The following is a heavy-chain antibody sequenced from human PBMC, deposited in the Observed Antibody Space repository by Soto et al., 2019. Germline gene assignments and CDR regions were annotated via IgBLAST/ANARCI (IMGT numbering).Heavy chain of an antibody. CDR2: ISGYKGNT. V-gene: IGHV1-18*01. CDR3: AREGQAPYYYYGMDV. CDR1: GYTFTNYG. J-gene: IGHJ6*02. Sequence: QVQVVQSGDEVKKPGASVKVSCKASGYTFTNYGFSWVRQAPGQGLDWMGWISGYKGNTKYAEKFQGRVTMTTDTSTSTAHMELRSLRSDDTAVYYCAREGQAPYYYYGMDVWGQGTAVTVSS.